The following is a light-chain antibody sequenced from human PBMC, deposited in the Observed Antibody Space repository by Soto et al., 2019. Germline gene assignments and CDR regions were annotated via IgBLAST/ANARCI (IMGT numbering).Light chain of an antibody. CDR3: QQSYGTPRT. CDR2: AAS. V-gene: IGKV1-39*01. J-gene: IGKJ4*01. CDR1: QSISNY. Sequence: DMEMTQSPSSLSASVGDRVTITCRASQSISNYLNWYQHKPGKVPKRLIYAASSLQSGVPTRFSGSGSGTDFTLTINSLQPEDFATYYCQQSYGTPRTFGGGTKIEIK.